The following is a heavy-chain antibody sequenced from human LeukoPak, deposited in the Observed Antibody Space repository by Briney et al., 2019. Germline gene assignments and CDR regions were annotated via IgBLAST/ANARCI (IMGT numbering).Heavy chain of an antibody. CDR3: AKEKYSSSWYIDY. D-gene: IGHD6-13*01. CDR1: GFTFSSYG. Sequence: GGSLRLSCAASGFTFSSYGVHWVRQAPGKGLEWVALISYDGRNKYYTDSVKGRFTISRDTSTNTLYLQMNSLRAEDTAVYFCAKEKYSSSWYIDYWGQGTLVTVSS. CDR2: ISYDGRNK. J-gene: IGHJ4*02. V-gene: IGHV3-30*18.